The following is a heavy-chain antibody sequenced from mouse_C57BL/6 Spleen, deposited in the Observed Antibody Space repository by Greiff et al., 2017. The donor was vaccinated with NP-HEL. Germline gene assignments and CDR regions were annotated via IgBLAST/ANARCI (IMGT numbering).Heavy chain of an antibody. Sequence: EVQLQQSGPELVKPGASVKISCKASGYTFTDYYMTWVKQSHGKSLEWIGDINPNNGGTSYNQKFKGKATLTVDKSSSTAYMELRSLTSEDSAVYYWARWGTGTSFDYWGQGTTLTVSS. D-gene: IGHD4-1*01. CDR3: ARWGTGTSFDY. V-gene: IGHV1-26*01. J-gene: IGHJ2*01. CDR1: GYTFTDYY. CDR2: INPNNGGT.